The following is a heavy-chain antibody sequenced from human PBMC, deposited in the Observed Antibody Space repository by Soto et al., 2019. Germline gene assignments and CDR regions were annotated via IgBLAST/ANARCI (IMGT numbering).Heavy chain of an antibody. Sequence: SETLSLTCTVSGGSVSSSSYYWGWIRQPPGKGLEWIGSIYYSGSTYYNPSLKSRVTISVDTSKNQFSLKLSSVTAADTAVYYCARHSTPAYYDFWSGYLEYFQHWGQGTLVTVS. CDR2: IYYSGST. CDR1: GGSVSSSSYY. J-gene: IGHJ1*01. V-gene: IGHV4-39*01. CDR3: ARHSTPAYYDFWSGYLEYFQH. D-gene: IGHD3-3*01.